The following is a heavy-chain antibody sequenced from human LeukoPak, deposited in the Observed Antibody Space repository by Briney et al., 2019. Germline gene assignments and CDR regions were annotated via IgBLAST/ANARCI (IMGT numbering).Heavy chain of an antibody. CDR3: ARVESSWYGDYYGMDV. J-gene: IGHJ6*02. CDR1: GGSISSGDYY. CDR2: IYYSGST. D-gene: IGHD6-13*01. Sequence: KSSETLSLTCTVSGGSISSGDYYWSWIRQPPGKGLEWIGYIYYSGSTNYNPSLKSRVTISVDTSKNQFSLKLSSVTAADTAVYYCARVESSWYGDYYGMDVWGQGTTVTVSS. V-gene: IGHV4-61*08.